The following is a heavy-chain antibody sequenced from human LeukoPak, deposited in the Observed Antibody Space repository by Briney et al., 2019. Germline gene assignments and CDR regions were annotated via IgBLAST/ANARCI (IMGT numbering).Heavy chain of an antibody. V-gene: IGHV3-9*01. D-gene: IGHD6-19*01. J-gene: IGHJ4*02. CDR3: VKDTSGSIDY. CDR1: GFTFDDYA. CDR2: ITWNSGII. Sequence: GGSLRLSCAASGFTFDDYAMHWVRQAPGKGLEWVSGITWNSGIIHYADSVKGRFTISRDNAKNSLYLQMNSLRAEDTALYYCVKDTSGSIDYWGQGTLVTVSS.